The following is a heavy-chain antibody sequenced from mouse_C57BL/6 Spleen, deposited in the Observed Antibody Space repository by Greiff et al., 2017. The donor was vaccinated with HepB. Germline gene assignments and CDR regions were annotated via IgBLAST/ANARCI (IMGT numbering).Heavy chain of an antibody. D-gene: IGHD3-3*01. Sequence: QVQLKESGPELVKPGASVKISCKASGYAFSSSWMNWVKQRPGKGLEWIGRIYPGDGDTNYNGKFKGKATLTADKSSSTAYMQLSSLTSEDSAVYFCARGWYYFDYWGQGTTLTVSS. CDR2: IYPGDGDT. CDR3: ARGWYYFDY. CDR1: GYAFSSSW. V-gene: IGHV1-82*01. J-gene: IGHJ2*01.